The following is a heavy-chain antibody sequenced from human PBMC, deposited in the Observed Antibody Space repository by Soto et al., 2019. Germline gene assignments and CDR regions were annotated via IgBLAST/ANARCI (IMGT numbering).Heavy chain of an antibody. CDR1: GYTFTNYY. J-gene: IGHJ4*02. D-gene: IGHD3-16*01. Sequence: QVHLVQSGAEVKKPGASVKVSCKASGYTFTNYYIPWVRQAPGQGLEWMAIINPSGGSTTYAQKFQGRITMTRDTSTSTVYMEVSSLRSEDTAVYYCARGGPEMATIGSFDCWGQGTLVTVSS. V-gene: IGHV1-46*01. CDR3: ARGGPEMATIGSFDC. CDR2: INPSGGST.